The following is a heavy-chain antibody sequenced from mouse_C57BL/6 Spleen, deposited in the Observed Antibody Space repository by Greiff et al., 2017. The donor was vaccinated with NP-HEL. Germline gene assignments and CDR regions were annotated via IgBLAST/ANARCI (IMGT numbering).Heavy chain of an antibody. CDR1: GYTFTSYW. J-gene: IGHJ2*01. D-gene: IGHD1-1*01. CDR2: IDPSDSYT. V-gene: IGHV1-59*01. CDR3: ARSASTTVVYFDY. Sequence: QVQLQQPGAELVRPGTSVKLSCKASGYTFTSYWMHWVKQRPGQGLEWIGVIDPSDSYTNYNQKFKGKATLTVDTSSSTAYMQLSSLTSEDSAVYYCARSASTTVVYFDYWGQGTTLTVSS.